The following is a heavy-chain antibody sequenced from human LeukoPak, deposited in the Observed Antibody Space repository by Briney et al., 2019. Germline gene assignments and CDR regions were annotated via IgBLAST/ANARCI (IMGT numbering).Heavy chain of an antibody. Sequence: GASVKVSCKASGYTFTSYGISWVRQAPGQGLEWMGWISAYNGNTNYAQKLQGRVTMTTDTSTSTAYMELRSLRSDHTAVYYCARGARVSSSFPFDYWGQGTLVTVSS. V-gene: IGHV1-18*01. CDR1: GYTFTSYG. D-gene: IGHD6-13*01. J-gene: IGHJ4*02. CDR2: ISAYNGNT. CDR3: ARGARVSSSFPFDY.